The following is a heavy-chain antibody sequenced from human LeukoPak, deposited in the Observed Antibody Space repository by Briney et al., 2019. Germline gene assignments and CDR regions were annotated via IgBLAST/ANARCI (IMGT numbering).Heavy chain of an antibody. D-gene: IGHD5-24*01. Sequence: GGSLRLSCAASGFTFSSYAMHWVRQAPGKGLEWVAVISYDGSNKYYADSVKGRFTISRDNSKNTLYLQMNSLRAEDTAVYYCARDDNGYNYDYWGQGTLVTVSS. CDR1: GFTFSSYA. J-gene: IGHJ4*02. CDR2: ISYDGSNK. V-gene: IGHV3-30*04. CDR3: ARDDNGYNYDY.